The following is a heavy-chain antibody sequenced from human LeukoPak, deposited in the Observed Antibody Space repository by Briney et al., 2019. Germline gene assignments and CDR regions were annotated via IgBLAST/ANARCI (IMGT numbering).Heavy chain of an antibody. CDR2: INSSGSTI. V-gene: IGHV3-48*03. D-gene: IGHD2-15*01. J-gene: IGHJ4*02. CDR1: GFTFSSYE. Sequence: PGGSLRLSCAASGFTFSSYEMNWVRQAPGKGLEWVSYINSSGSTIYYADSVQGRFTISRDNAKNALYLQMNSLRAEDTAVYFCARDSYCSGGSCLPFFDYWGQGTLVTVSS. CDR3: ARDSYCSGGSCLPFFDY.